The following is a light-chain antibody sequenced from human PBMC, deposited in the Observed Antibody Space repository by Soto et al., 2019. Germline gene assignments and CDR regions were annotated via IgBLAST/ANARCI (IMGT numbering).Light chain of an antibody. CDR2: VAS. V-gene: IGKV1-12*01. CDR3: QQADSFPFT. J-gene: IGKJ3*01. Sequence: DIPMTQSPSSVSASVGDRVTITCRASQDISTWLAWYQQKPGKAPNLLIYVASSLQSGVPSRFSGSGSGTKVTLTISSLQPEDSATYYCQQADSFPFTFGPGTTVEI. CDR1: QDISTW.